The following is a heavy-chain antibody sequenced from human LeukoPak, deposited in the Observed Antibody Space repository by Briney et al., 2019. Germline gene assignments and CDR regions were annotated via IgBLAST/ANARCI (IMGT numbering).Heavy chain of an antibody. J-gene: IGHJ4*02. CDR3: TTQNSYYDFWSGYYTGVY. CDR1: GFTFSNAW. D-gene: IGHD3-3*01. Sequence: PGGSLRLSCAASGFTFSNAWMSWVRQAPGKGLEWVGRIKSKTDGGTTDYAAPVEGRFTISRDDSKNTLYLQMNSLKTEDTAVYYCTTQNSYYDFWSGYYTGVYWGQGTLVTVSS. CDR2: IKSKTDGGTT. V-gene: IGHV3-15*01.